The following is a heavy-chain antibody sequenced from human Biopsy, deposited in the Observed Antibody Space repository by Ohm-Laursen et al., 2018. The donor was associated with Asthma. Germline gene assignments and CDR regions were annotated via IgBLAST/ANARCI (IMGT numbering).Heavy chain of an antibody. CDR1: GFTFGDYW. CDR2: IKHDGSEK. J-gene: IGHJ4*02. V-gene: IGHV3-7*03. D-gene: IGHD6-13*01. CDR3: VKDIRLQLWGFDS. Sequence: SLRLSCAAPGFTFGDYWMSWVRQVPGKGLEWVANIKHDGSEKNHADSVKGRFTISRDNAKNSLYLQMNSLRGADTALYYCVKDIRLQLWGFDSWGQGTLVTVSS.